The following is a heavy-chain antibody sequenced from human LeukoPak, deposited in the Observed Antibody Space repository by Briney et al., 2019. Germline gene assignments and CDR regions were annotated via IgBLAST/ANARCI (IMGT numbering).Heavy chain of an antibody. Sequence: PGGSLRLSCAASGFTFSSYAMSWVRQAPGKGLEWVSAISGSGGSTYYADSVKGRFTISRDNSKNTLYLQMNSLRAEDTAVYYCANVKGGTYYYDSSGYYPGDYWGQGTLVTVSS. D-gene: IGHD3-22*01. J-gene: IGHJ4*02. CDR2: ISGSGGST. V-gene: IGHV3-23*01. CDR3: ANVKGGTYYYDSSGYYPGDY. CDR1: GFTFSSYA.